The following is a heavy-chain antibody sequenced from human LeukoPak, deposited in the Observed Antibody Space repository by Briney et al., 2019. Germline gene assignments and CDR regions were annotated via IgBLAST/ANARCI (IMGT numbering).Heavy chain of an antibody. D-gene: IGHD4-17*01. J-gene: IGHJ6*02. V-gene: IGHV3-30*18. CDR2: ISYDGSNK. CDR1: GFTFSSYG. CDR3: AKDQYGDYDYYYYGMGV. Sequence: GRSLRLSCAASGFTFSSYGMHWVRQAPGKGLEWVAVISYDGSNKYYADSVKGRFTIPRDNSKTTLYLQMNSLRAEDTAVYYCAKDQYGDYDYYYYGMGVWGQGTTVTVSS.